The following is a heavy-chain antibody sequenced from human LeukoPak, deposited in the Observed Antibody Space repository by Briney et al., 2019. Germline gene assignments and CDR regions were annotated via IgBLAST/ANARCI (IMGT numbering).Heavy chain of an antibody. CDR3: ARTKYGGTPSSNWFDP. CDR1: GGSLTDGDYY. J-gene: IGHJ5*02. D-gene: IGHD4-23*01. Sequence: PSETLSLTCTVSGGSLTDGDYYWGWVRQPPGTGLQWIATTYEGASLKSRVTISLDTSKNQFSLKLSSVTAADTAVYYCARTKYGGTPSSNWFDPWGQGTLVTVSS. CDR2: T. V-gene: IGHV4-61*08.